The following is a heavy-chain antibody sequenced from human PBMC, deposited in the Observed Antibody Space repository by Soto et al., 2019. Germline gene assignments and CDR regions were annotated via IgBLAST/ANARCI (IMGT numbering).Heavy chain of an antibody. Sequence: LRLSCAASGFTFSSYEMNWVRQAPGKGLEWVSYISSSGSTIYYADSVKGRFTISRDNAKNSLYLQMNSLRAEDTAVYYCARDHTPRHSSSWGGRDYYGMEVWGQGTTVTVS. V-gene: IGHV3-48*03. D-gene: IGHD6-6*01. CDR1: GFTFSSYE. CDR3: ARDHTPRHSSSWGGRDYYGMEV. J-gene: IGHJ6*02. CDR2: ISSSGSTI.